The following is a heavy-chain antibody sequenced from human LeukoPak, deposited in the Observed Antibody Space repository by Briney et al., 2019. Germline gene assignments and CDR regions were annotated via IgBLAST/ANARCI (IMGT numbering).Heavy chain of an antibody. Sequence: GGSLRLSCAASGFTFNTYGMSWVRQAPGKGLEWVSAISGSGGTTYYTDSVKGRFTISRDNSKNTLYLQMNSLRVDDTGLYYCTRDIDDVLTGDDAFDVWGQGTVVTVSS. D-gene: IGHD3-9*01. V-gene: IGHV3-23*01. CDR3: TRDIDDVLTGDDAFDV. J-gene: IGHJ3*01. CDR2: ISGSGGTT. CDR1: GFTFNTYG.